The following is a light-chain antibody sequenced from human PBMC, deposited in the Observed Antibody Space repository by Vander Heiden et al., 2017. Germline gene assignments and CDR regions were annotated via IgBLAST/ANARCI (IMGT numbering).Light chain of an antibody. Sequence: QSALTQPPSASGSPGQAVDISCTGTSRDVGSYNYVSWYQQHPGKAPNLMIYEVSKRPSGVPDRFSGSKSGNTASLTVAGLQAEDEADYYCSSYAGSNTVFGGGTKLTVL. CDR1: SRDVGSYNY. CDR2: EVS. V-gene: IGLV2-8*01. J-gene: IGLJ2*01. CDR3: SSYAGSNTV.